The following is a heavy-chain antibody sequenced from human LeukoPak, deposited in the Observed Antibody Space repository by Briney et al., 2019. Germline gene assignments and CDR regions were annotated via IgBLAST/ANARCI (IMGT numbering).Heavy chain of an antibody. Sequence: ASVKVSCKASGYTFTSYGISWVRQAPGQGLERMGWISAYNGNTNYAQKLQGRVTMTTDTSTSTAYMELRSLRSDDTAVYYCARDPPFGIAAAGPYYYYGMDVWGQGTTVTVSS. CDR1: GYTFTSYG. CDR2: ISAYNGNT. V-gene: IGHV1-18*01. CDR3: ARDPPFGIAAAGPYYYYGMDV. D-gene: IGHD6-13*01. J-gene: IGHJ6*02.